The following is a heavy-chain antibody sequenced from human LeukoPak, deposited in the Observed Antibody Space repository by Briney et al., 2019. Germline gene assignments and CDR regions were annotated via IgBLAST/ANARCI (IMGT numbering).Heavy chain of an antibody. CDR3: ARDVAGYCSGGSCHDY. D-gene: IGHD2-15*01. J-gene: IGHJ4*02. CDR1: GYTFTGYY. CDR2: INPNSGGT. V-gene: IGHV1-2*02. Sequence: ASVKVSCKASGYTFTGYYMHWVRQAPGRGLEWMGWINPNSGGTNYAQKFQGRVTMTRDTSISTAYMELSRLRSDDTAVYYCARDVAGYCSGGSCHDYWGPGTLVTVSS.